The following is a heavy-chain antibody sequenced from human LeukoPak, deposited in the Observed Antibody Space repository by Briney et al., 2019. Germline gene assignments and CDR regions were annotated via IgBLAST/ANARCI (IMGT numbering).Heavy chain of an antibody. D-gene: IGHD6-19*01. CDR2: INPKSGGT. Sequence: ASVKVSCKASGYTFTGYYMHWVRQAPGQGLEWMGWINPKSGGTNYAQKFQGRVTMTRDTSISTAYMELSRLRSDDTAVYYCARLSGGWSEPQHWGQGTLVTVSS. J-gene: IGHJ1*01. CDR3: ARLSGGWSEPQH. V-gene: IGHV1-2*02. CDR1: GYTFTGYY.